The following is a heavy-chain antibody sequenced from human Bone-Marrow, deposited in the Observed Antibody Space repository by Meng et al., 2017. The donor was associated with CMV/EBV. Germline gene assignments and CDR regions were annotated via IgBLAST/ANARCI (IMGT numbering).Heavy chain of an antibody. D-gene: IGHD3-10*01. Sequence: SQTLSLSCAISGDSVSSNSAAWNWIRQSPSRGLEWLGRTYYRSKWYNDYAVSVKSRITINPDTSKNQFSLQLNSVTPEDTAVYYCARYSRVYYYGSGSYAPYYYGMGVWGQGNTVNVAS. J-gene: IGHJ6*02. CDR1: GDSVSSNSAA. CDR3: ARYSRVYYYGSGSYAPYYYGMGV. V-gene: IGHV6-1*01. CDR2: TYYRSKWYN.